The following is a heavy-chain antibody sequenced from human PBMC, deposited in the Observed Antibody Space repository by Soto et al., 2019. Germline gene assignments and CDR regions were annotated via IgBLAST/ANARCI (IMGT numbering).Heavy chain of an antibody. CDR2: IYHSGST. J-gene: IGHJ5*02. CDR1: GGSISSGGYS. V-gene: IGHV4-30-2*01. Sequence: QLQLQESGSGLVRPSQTLSLTCAVSGGSISSGGYSWNWIRQPPGKGLEWIGYIYHSGSTLYNPSLKRRVTIPVHKSKNQFSLKLSSLPAADTAVSYCARDHLDGNWFAPWGQGPLVTVSS. CDR3: ARDHLDGNWFAP.